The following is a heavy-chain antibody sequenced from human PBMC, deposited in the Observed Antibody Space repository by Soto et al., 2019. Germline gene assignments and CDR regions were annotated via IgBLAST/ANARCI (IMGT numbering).Heavy chain of an antibody. V-gene: IGHV1-2*02. CDR2: INPNSGGT. CDR3: ARSLTEGYCTITGCYTRPLYGMDV. Sequence: ASVKVSFKSSGYTFSGYYIHWLRQAPGQGVEWMGWINPNSGGTNYAQKFQGRVTVTRDTPTSTAYMELSRLTSDDTAVYYCARSLTEGYCTITGCYTRPLYGMDVWGQGTTVTVSS. J-gene: IGHJ6*02. D-gene: IGHD2-2*02. CDR1: GYTFSGYY.